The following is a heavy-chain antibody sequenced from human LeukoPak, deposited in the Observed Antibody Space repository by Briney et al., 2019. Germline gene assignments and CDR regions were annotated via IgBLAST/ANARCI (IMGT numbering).Heavy chain of an antibody. D-gene: IGHD6-6*01. V-gene: IGHV3-23*01. J-gene: IGHJ4*02. CDR1: GFTFSSYA. CDR2: ISGSGGST. CDR3: AKLSASSSSDPNDY. Sequence: GGSLRLSCAASGFTFSSYAMSWVRQAPGKGLEWVSAISGSGGSTYYADSVKGRFTISRDNTKNTLYLQMNSLRAEDTAVYYCAKLSASSSSDPNDYWGQGTLVTVSS.